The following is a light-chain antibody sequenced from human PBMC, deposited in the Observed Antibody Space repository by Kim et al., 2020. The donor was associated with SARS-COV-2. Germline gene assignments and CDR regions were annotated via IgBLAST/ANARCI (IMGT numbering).Light chain of an antibody. CDR2: TTS. V-gene: IGKV1-12*01. CDR1: QTINTW. J-gene: IGKJ2*01. Sequence: SASVGDRVTLTCRARQTINTWLAWYQQKPGKAPHLLIYTTSTLHTGVPSRFSGSGSGTDFTLTINKIQPEDFATCFCQQSYTYPYTFGQGTKLEI. CDR3: QQSYTYPYT.